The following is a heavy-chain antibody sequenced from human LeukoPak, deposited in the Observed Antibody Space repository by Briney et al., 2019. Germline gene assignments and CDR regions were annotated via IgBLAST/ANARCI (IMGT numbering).Heavy chain of an antibody. CDR1: GYTFTSYY. CDR3: ARVFGTTSRTYYYYYMDV. D-gene: IGHD2-2*01. CDR2: ISAYNGNT. J-gene: IGHJ6*03. Sequence: ASVKVSCKASGYTFTSYYMHWVRQAPGQGLEWMGWISAYNGNTNYAQKLQGRVTMTTDTSTSTAYMELRSLRSDDTAVYYCARVFGTTSRTYYYYYMDVWGKGTTVTISS. V-gene: IGHV1-18*04.